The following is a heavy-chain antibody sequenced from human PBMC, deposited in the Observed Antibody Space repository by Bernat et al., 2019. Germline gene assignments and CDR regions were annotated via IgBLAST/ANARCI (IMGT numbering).Heavy chain of an antibody. CDR2: ISAYNGNT. J-gene: IGHJ4*02. V-gene: IGHV1-18*04. D-gene: IGHD4-17*01. CDR3: ARVTTAHKVTKRVLDY. CDR1: GYTFTSYG. Sequence: QVQLVQSGAEVKKPGASVKVSCKASGYTFTSYGISWVRQAPGQGLEWMGWISAYNGNTNYAQKRQGRGTMTTDTSTSTAYMELRSLRSDDTAVYYCARVTTAHKVTKRVLDYWGQGTLVTVSS.